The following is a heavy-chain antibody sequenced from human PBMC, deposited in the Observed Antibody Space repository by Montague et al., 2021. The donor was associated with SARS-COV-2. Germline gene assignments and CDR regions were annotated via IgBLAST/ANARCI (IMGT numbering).Heavy chain of an antibody. Sequence: SETLSLTCTVSGGSISGFYWSWIRQPPGMGLEWIGYIYYSGSTKYNPSLESRVAVSVDRSRNQVSLKLTSVTAADTAVYYCARLLRSCTNGVCRTYYYYALDVWGQGTTVTVSS. CDR2: IYYSGST. J-gene: IGHJ6*02. D-gene: IGHD2-8*01. CDR1: GGSISGFY. V-gene: IGHV4-59*01. CDR3: ARLLRSCTNGVCRTYYYYALDV.